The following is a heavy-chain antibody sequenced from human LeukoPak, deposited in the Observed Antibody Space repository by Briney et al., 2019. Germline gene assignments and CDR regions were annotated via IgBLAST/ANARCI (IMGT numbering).Heavy chain of an antibody. V-gene: IGHV1-69*13. CDR3: ARDPRQQPPHWGKFDY. Sequence: ASVKVSCEASGGTFSSYAISWVRQAPGQGLEWMGGIIPIFGTANYAQKFQGRVTITADESTSTAYMELSSLRSEDTGVYYCARDPRQQPPHWGKFDYWGQGTLVTVSS. J-gene: IGHJ4*02. D-gene: IGHD6-13*01. CDR2: IIPIFGTA. CDR1: GGTFSSYA.